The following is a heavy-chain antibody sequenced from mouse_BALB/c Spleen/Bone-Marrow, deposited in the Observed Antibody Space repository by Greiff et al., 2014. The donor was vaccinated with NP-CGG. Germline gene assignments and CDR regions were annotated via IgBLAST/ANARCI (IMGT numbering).Heavy chain of an antibody. CDR1: GYTFTSNS. CDR2: INPYNDVT. D-gene: IGHD2-4*01. J-gene: IGHJ4*01. Sequence: VQLQQSGPELVKPGASVKMSCKASGYTFTSNSINWVKQKPGQGLEWIGYINPYNDVTKYNEKLKGKATLTSDMSSNTAYMGLSSLTSEDSAVYYCAKAAYYDYDGRAMDYWGQGTSVIVSS. V-gene: IGHV1-14*01. CDR3: AKAAYYDYDGRAMDY.